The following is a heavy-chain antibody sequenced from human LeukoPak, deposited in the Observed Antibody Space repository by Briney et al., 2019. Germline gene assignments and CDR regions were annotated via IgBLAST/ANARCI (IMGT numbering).Heavy chain of an antibody. J-gene: IGHJ6*03. CDR1: GYTFTGYY. CDR3: ARGDSSRGYYYMDV. CDR2: ISPNSGGT. Sequence: ASVKVSCKASGYTFTGYYIHWVRQAPGQGLEWMGWISPNSGGTNCAQQFQGRVTMTRDTSISTAYMELSRLTSDDTAVYYCARGDSSRGYYYMDVWGKGTTVTVSS. D-gene: IGHD2-21*01. V-gene: IGHV1-2*02.